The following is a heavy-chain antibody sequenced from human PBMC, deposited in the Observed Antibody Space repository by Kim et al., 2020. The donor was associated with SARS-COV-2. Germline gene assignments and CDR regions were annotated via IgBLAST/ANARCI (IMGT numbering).Heavy chain of an antibody. CDR2: LYN. V-gene: IGHV6-1*01. Sequence: LYNDYAVSVKSRITINPDTSKNQFSLQLNSVTPEDTAVYYCARFVGGMDVWGQGTTVTVSS. J-gene: IGHJ6*02. D-gene: IGHD1-26*01. CDR3: ARFVGGMDV.